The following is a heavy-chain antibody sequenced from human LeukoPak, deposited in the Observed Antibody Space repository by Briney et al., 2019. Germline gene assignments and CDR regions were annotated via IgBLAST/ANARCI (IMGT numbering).Heavy chain of an antibody. Sequence: RVASVKVSCKASGYTFTSYGISWVRQAPGQGLEWMGWISAYNGNTNYAQKLQGRVTMTTDTSTSTAYMELRSLRSDDTAVYYCARDTHIVVVTAADAFDIWGQGTMVTVSS. CDR3: ARDTHIVVVTAADAFDI. V-gene: IGHV1-18*01. D-gene: IGHD2-21*02. CDR2: ISAYNGNT. J-gene: IGHJ3*02. CDR1: GYTFTSYG.